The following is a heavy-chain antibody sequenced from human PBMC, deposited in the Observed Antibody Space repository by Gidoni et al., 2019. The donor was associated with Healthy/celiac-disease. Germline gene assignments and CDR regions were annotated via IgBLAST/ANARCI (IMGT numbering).Heavy chain of an antibody. CDR1: GDSVSSNSAA. CDR3: ARDRADGLLWFGESYYFDY. V-gene: IGHV6-1*01. D-gene: IGHD3-10*01. Sequence: QVQLQQSGPGLVKPSPTLSLTCAISGDSVSSNSAAWNWIRQSPSRGLEWLGRTYYRSKWYNDYAVSVKSRITINPDTSKNQFSLQLNSVTPEDTAVYYCARDRADGLLWFGESYYFDYWGQGTLVTVSS. J-gene: IGHJ4*02. CDR2: TYYRSKWYN.